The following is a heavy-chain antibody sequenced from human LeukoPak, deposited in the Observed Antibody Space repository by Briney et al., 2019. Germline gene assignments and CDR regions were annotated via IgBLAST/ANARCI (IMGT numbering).Heavy chain of an antibody. CDR1: GFTFSSYG. CDR2: ISGSGGDT. CDR3: AKESTVTPGNVNWFDP. D-gene: IGHD4-17*01. V-gene: IGHV3-23*01. J-gene: IGHJ5*02. Sequence: GGSLRLSCAASGFTFSSYGMSWVRQAPGKGLEWVSGISGSGGDTYYADSVKGRFTISRDNSKNRVYLHMNGLRAEDTAVYYCAKESTVTPGNVNWFDPWGQGTLVTVSS.